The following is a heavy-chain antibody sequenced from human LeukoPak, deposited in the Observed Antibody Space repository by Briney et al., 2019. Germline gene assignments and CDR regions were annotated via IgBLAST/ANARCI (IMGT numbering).Heavy chain of an antibody. D-gene: IGHD6-19*01. CDR2: ISGSGGTK. CDR1: GFTFSNYA. Sequence: PGGSLRLSCAASGFTFSNYAMSWVRQAPGKGLEWVSTISGSGGTKYYADSVEGRFTISRDNSKNTLYLQMNSLRAEDTAVYYCPRERRSSGWYDAFDMRGQGTMVTVSS. V-gene: IGHV3-23*01. CDR3: PRERRSSGWYDAFDM. J-gene: IGHJ3*02.